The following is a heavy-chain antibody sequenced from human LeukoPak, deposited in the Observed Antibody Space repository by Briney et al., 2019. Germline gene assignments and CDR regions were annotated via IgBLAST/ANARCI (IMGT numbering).Heavy chain of an antibody. D-gene: IGHD6-19*01. J-gene: IGHJ4*02. CDR3: ARVRSSGWTPVPYYFDY. V-gene: IGHV3-53*01. CDR2: IYSGGST. Sequence: PGGSLRLSCAASGFTVSSNDMSWVRQAPGKGLEWVSVIYSGGSTYYADSVKGRFTISRDNSKNTLYLQMNSLRAEDTAVYYCARVRSSGWTPVPYYFDYWGQGTLVTVSS. CDR1: GFTVSSND.